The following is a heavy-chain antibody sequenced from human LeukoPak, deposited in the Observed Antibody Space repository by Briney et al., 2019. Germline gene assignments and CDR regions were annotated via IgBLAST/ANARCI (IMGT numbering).Heavy chain of an antibody. D-gene: IGHD4-23*01. CDR1: GLTLQTNS. CDR2: IYTTGST. CDR3: AKGGAQRTLRWGMDY. J-gene: IGHJ4*02. Sequence: GGSLRLSCAASGLTLQTNSMGWVSQAPGQGLEWVSVIYTTGSTYYEDSVNGRFLISRDNSKNTLDLQMNSLRVEHTAVYYCAKGGAQRTLRWGMDYWGQGALVTVSS. V-gene: IGHV3-53*01.